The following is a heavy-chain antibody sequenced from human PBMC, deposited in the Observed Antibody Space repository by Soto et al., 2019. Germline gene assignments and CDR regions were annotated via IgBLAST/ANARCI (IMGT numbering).Heavy chain of an antibody. CDR2: IYYSGST. V-gene: IGHV4-59*01. CDR1: SGSISSYY. J-gene: IGHJ5*02. CDR3: ARESCSGGSCYPLQGLDTSDNWFDP. D-gene: IGHD2-15*01. Sequence: SETLSLTCTVSSGSISSYYWSWIRPPPGKGLEWSGYIYYSGSTNYNPSLKSRVTISVDTSKNQFSLKLSSVTAADTAVYYCARESCSGGSCYPLQGLDTSDNWFDPWGQGTLVTVSS.